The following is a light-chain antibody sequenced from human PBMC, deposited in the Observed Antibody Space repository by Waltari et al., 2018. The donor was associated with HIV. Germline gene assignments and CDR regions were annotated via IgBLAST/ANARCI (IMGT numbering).Light chain of an antibody. CDR2: LNSDGSY. V-gene: IGLV4-69*01. J-gene: IGLJ2*01. Sequence: QLVLTQSPSASASLRASVKLTCTLSSGHSNYALAWPQHQPEKGPRYLMRLNSDGSYLKGDGIPDRFSGSSSGAERYLIISSLQSEDEADYYCQTWTTGIVLFGGGTKLTVL. CDR3: QTWTTGIVL. CDR1: SGHSNYA.